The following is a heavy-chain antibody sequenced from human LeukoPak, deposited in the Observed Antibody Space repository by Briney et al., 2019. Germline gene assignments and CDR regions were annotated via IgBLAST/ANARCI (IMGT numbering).Heavy chain of an antibody. CDR2: ISSSGSTI. Sequence: PGRSLRLSCAASGFTFSDYFMSWIRQAPGKGLEWVSYISSSGSTIYYADSVRGRFTISRGNAKNSLYLQMNSLRAEDTALYYCARDPLWLGELLDDAWGQGTLVTVSS. D-gene: IGHD3-10*01. J-gene: IGHJ5*02. CDR3: ARDPLWLGELLDDA. CDR1: GFTFSDYF. V-gene: IGHV3-11*01.